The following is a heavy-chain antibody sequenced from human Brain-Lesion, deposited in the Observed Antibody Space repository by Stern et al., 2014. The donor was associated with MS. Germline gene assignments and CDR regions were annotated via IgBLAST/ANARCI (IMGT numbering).Heavy chain of an antibody. CDR2: YDLEDGEI. V-gene: IGHV1-24*01. CDR1: GYTLTDLS. D-gene: IGHD7-27*01. Sequence: VQLVQSGAEVKKPGASVKVSCKLSGYTLTDLSMHWVRQAPGKGLEWMGGYDLEDGEIMYAQKFQGRVNMTEDTSTDTAYMELSSLRSEDTAVYYCATGIGLWAFDYWGQGTLVTVSS. CDR3: ATGIGLWAFDY. J-gene: IGHJ4*02.